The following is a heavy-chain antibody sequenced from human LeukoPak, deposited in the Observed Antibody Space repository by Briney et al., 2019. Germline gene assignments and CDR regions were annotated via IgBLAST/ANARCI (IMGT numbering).Heavy chain of an antibody. J-gene: IGHJ4*02. CDR1: GGTFDNYA. D-gene: IGHD2-2*01. CDR3: ARGLFGGFAAAPFDH. V-gene: IGHV1-69*04. Sequence: EASVTVSFTASGGTFDNYAVNWVREAPGLGLEWMGRIIPMLGKTNSAQKFQDRVTFTADKSTGTAYMELTHLRPDDTAVYFCARGLFGGFAAAPFDHWGQGTLVTVSP. CDR2: IIPMLGKT.